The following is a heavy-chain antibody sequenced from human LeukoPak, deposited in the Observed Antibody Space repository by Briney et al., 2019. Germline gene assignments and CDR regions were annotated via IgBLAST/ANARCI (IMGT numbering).Heavy chain of an antibody. Sequence: SETLSLTCTVSGGSISSYYWSWIRQPPGQGLEGIGYIYYSGSTNYNPSLKSRVTISVDTSKNQFSLKLSSVTAADTAVYYCAREAQGFWSGYFDYWGQGTLVTVSS. V-gene: IGHV4-59*01. J-gene: IGHJ4*02. D-gene: IGHD3-3*01. CDR1: GGSISSYY. CDR3: AREAQGFWSGYFDY. CDR2: IYYSGST.